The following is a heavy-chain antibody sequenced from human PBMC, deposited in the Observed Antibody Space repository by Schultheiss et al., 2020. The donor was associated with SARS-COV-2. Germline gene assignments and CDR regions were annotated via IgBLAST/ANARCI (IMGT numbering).Heavy chain of an antibody. CDR1: GFTFDDYA. J-gene: IGHJ3*02. CDR2: ISWNSGSI. CDR3: AKAKVVNDAFDI. Sequence: SLKISCAASGFTFDDYAMHWVRQAPGKGLEWVSGISWNSGSIGYADSVKGRFTISRDNAKNSLYLQMNSLRAEDTAVYYCAKAKVVNDAFDIWGQGTMVTVAS. V-gene: IGHV3-9*01. D-gene: IGHD2-15*01.